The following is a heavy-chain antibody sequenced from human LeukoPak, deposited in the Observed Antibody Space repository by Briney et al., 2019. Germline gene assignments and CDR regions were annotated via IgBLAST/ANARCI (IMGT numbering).Heavy chain of an antibody. Sequence: GGSLRLSCAASGLTFSSFEMNWVRQAPGKGLEWISYISRGGNTIYYADSVKGRFTISRDNAKNSLYLQMNSLRAEDTAVYYCARDPPFIIGTTFFDYWGQGTLVTVSS. J-gene: IGHJ4*02. V-gene: IGHV3-48*03. CDR3: ARDPPFIIGTTFFDY. CDR1: GLTFSSFE. CDR2: ISRGGNTI. D-gene: IGHD1-20*01.